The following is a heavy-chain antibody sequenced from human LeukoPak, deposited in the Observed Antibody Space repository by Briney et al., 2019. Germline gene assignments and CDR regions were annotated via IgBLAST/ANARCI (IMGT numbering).Heavy chain of an antibody. CDR1: GGTFSSYA. CDR2: IIPIFGTA. CDR3: ARSLQGRVFGNVYYYYMDV. V-gene: IGHV1-69*13. D-gene: IGHD3-3*01. Sequence: SVKVSCKASGGTFSSYAISWVRQAPGQGLEWMGGIIPIFGTANYAQKFQGRVTITADESTSTAYMELSSLRSEDTAVYYCARSLQGRVFGNVYYYYMDVWGKGTTVTVSS. J-gene: IGHJ6*03.